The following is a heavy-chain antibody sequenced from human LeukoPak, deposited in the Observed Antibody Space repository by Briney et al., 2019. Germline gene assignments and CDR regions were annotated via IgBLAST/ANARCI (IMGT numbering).Heavy chain of an antibody. D-gene: IGHD2-2*01. Sequence: PSETLSLTCTVSGSSISSSSYYWGWIRQPPGKGLEWIGYIYYSGSTYYNPSLKSRVTISVDTSKNQFSLKLSSVTAADTAVYYCARESDYCSSTSCYYFDYWGQGTLVTVSS. V-gene: IGHV4-30-4*08. CDR2: IYYSGST. CDR1: GSSISSSSYY. CDR3: ARESDYCSSTSCYYFDY. J-gene: IGHJ4*02.